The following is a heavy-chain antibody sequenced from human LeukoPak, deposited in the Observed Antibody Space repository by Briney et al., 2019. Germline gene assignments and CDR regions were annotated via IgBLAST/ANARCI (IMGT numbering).Heavy chain of an antibody. CDR1: GYIVSGKY. CDR3: MTPGPTVIGGFEY. D-gene: IGHD4-17*01. J-gene: IGHJ4*02. V-gene: IGHV3-53*01. CDR2: IYMGGST. Sequence: GGSLRLSCAVSGYIVSGKYMGWVRQASGKGLEYISVIYMGGSTYYIDSVKGRFTISRDDSKNTLYLQMNSLRVEDTAVYYCMTPGPTVIGGFEYWGQGTLVTVSS.